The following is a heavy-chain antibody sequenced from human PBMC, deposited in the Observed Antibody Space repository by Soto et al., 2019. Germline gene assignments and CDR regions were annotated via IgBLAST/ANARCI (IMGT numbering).Heavy chain of an antibody. J-gene: IGHJ5*01. D-gene: IGHD3-22*01. V-gene: IGHV3-73*02. CDR1: GFTFSGSA. CDR2: IRSKANNYAT. CDR3: TRLLYYDMYNWFGS. Sequence: EVQLVESGGGLVQPGGSLKLSCAASGFTFSGSAMHWVRQASGKGLEWVGRIRSKANNYATAYAASVKGRFTISRDDSKNTAYLQMISLKTEDTAMYYCTRLLYYDMYNWFGSWGQGTLVTVSS.